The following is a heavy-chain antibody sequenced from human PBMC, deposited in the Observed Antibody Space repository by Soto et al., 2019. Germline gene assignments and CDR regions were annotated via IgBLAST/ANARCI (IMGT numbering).Heavy chain of an antibody. CDR2: IIPILGLA. CDR3: ASPMKCSGGSCYFSYFDF. D-gene: IGHD2-15*01. V-gene: IGHV1-69*02. CDR1: GGTFSSFS. Sequence: QVQLVQSGAEVKKPGSSVKVSCKASGGTFSSFSISWVRQAPGQRLEWMGRIIPILGLANYAQKFQGRVTITADKSKSTVYMDLSSLRSEDTAVYYCASPMKCSGGSCYFSYFDFWGQGTLVTVSS. J-gene: IGHJ4*02.